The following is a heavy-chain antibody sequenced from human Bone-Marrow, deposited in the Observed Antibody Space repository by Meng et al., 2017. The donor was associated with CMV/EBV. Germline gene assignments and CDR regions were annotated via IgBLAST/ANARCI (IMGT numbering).Heavy chain of an antibody. CDR1: GGSFSGYY. V-gene: IGHV4-34*01. Sequence: SETLSLTCAVYGGSFSGYYWSWIRQPPGKGLEWIGEINHSGSTNYNPSLKSRVTISVDTSKNQFSLKLSSVTAADTAVYYCAREGLELRGRLWYFDLWGRGTLVTVSS. D-gene: IGHD1-7*01. CDR3: AREGLELRGRLWYFDL. J-gene: IGHJ2*01. CDR2: INHSGST.